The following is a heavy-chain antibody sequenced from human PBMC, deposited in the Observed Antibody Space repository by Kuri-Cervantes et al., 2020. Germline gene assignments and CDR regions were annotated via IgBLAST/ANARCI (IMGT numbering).Heavy chain of an antibody. D-gene: IGHD1-14*01. CDR2: IYHSGST. CDR1: GYSISSGYY. CDR3: ARGRYKRTYYYYMDV. Sequence: SQTLSLTCAVSGYSISSGYYWGWIRQPPGKGLEWIGSIYHSGSTYYNPSLKSRVTISVDTSKNQFSLKLSSVTAADTAVYYCARGRYKRTYYYYMDVWGKGATVTVSS. V-gene: IGHV4-38-2*01. J-gene: IGHJ6*03.